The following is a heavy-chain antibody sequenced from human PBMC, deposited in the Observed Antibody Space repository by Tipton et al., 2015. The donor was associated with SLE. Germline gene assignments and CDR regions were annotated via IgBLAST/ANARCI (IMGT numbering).Heavy chain of an antibody. J-gene: IGHJ6*02. V-gene: IGHV4-34*01. CDR2: INHSGRT. CDR3: ARDPWGPGAMDV. Sequence: TLSLTCAVYGESFSGYYWSWIRQAPGKGLEWIGEINHSGRTNYNPSLKSRVTISVDTSRNQFSLKLSSVTAADTAVYYCARDPWGPGAMDVWGQGTTVTVS. CDR1: GESFSGYY. D-gene: IGHD3-16*01.